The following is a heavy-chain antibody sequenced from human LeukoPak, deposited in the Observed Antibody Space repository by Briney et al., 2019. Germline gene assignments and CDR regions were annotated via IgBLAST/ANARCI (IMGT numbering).Heavy chain of an antibody. Sequence: ASVKVSCKASGGTFSSYAISWVRQAPGQGLEWMGWISAYNGNTNYAQKLQGRVTMTTDTSTSTAYMELRSLRSDDTAVYYCARVRGCSSTSCYGLGWFDPWGQGTLVTVSS. CDR1: GGTFSSYA. CDR3: ARVRGCSSTSCYGLGWFDP. J-gene: IGHJ5*02. CDR2: ISAYNGNT. V-gene: IGHV1-18*01. D-gene: IGHD2-2*01.